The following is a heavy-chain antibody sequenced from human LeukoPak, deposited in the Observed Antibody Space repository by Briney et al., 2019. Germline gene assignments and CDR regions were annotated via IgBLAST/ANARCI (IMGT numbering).Heavy chain of an antibody. V-gene: IGHV1-24*01. Sequence: GASVKVSCKVSGYTLTELSMHWVRQAPGKGREWMGGFDPEDGETIYAQKFQRRVTMTEDTSTDTAYMELSSLRSEDTAVYYCATGSKGSYYYDSSTYDYWGQGTLVTVSS. CDR3: ATGSKGSYYYDSSTYDY. CDR2: FDPEDGET. J-gene: IGHJ4*02. CDR1: GYTLTELS. D-gene: IGHD3-22*01.